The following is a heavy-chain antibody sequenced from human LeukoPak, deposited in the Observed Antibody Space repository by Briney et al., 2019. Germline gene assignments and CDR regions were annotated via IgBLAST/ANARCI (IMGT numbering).Heavy chain of an antibody. CDR1: GFTFSSYT. V-gene: IGHV3-30-3*01. Sequence: PGRSLRLSCAASGFTFSSYTIHWVRQAPGKGLEWVALISDDGTNIYYVDSVKGRFTISRDNSKNTLYLQMNSLRAEDTAVYYCARGDYPPSYDFWSGYFLVWGQGTTVTVSS. CDR2: ISDDGTNI. J-gene: IGHJ6*02. CDR3: ARGDYPPSYDFWSGYFLV. D-gene: IGHD3-3*01.